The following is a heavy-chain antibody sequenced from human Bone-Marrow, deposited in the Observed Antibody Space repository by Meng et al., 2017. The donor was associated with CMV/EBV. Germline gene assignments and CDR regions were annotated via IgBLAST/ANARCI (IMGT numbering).Heavy chain of an antibody. CDR1: GYTFTSYD. CDR3: ARSPLSSTYYDILTGYSLYYYGMDV. Sequence: ASVKVSCKASGYTFTSYDINWVRQATGQGLEWMGWMNPNSGNTGYAQKFQGRVTITRNTSISTAYMELSSLRSEDTAVYYCARSPLSSTYYDILTGYSLYYYGMDVWGQGTTVTGSS. D-gene: IGHD3-9*01. J-gene: IGHJ6*02. CDR2: MNPNSGNT. V-gene: IGHV1-8*03.